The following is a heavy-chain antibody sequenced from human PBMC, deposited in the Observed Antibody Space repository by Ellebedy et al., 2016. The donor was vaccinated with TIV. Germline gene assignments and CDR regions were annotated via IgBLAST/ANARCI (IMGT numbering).Heavy chain of an antibody. V-gene: IGHV3-7*03. J-gene: IGHJ6*02. CDR1: GFTFSSYG. CDR2: IKQDGSEI. CDR3: ARDAYPYAMDV. D-gene: IGHD2-2*02. Sequence: GESLKISCAASGFTFSSYGMHWVRQAPGKGLEWVATIKQDGSEIHYVDSVKGRFTISRDNAKNSLYLQMNSLRVEDTALYYCARDAYPYAMDVWGQGTTVTVSS.